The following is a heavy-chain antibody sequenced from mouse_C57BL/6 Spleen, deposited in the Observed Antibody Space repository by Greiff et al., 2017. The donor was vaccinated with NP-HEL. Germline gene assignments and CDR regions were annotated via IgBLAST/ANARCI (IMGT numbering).Heavy chain of an antibody. CDR3: TTRGYYGSRYFDV. Sequence: EVQLQQSGAELVRPGASVKLSCTASGFNIKDDYMHWVKQRPEQGLEWIGWIDPENGDTEYASKFQGKATITADTSSNTAYLQLSSLTSEDTAVYYCTTRGYYGSRYFDVWGTGTTVTVSS. V-gene: IGHV14-4*01. CDR2: IDPENGDT. D-gene: IGHD1-1*01. CDR1: GFNIKDDY. J-gene: IGHJ1*03.